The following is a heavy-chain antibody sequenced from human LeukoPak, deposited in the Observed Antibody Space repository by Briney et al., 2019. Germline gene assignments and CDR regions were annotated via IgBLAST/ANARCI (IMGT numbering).Heavy chain of an antibody. Sequence: SETLSLTCTVSGDSINSSSYFWAWIRQPPGKGLEWIATIYYSGTTYYNTSLKSRVTISLDTSKNQFSLKLSSVTAADTAIYYCAQQLHGYWGQGTLVTVSS. D-gene: IGHD4-11*01. CDR3: AQQLHGY. V-gene: IGHV4-39*07. J-gene: IGHJ4*02. CDR2: IYYSGTT. CDR1: GDSINSSSYF.